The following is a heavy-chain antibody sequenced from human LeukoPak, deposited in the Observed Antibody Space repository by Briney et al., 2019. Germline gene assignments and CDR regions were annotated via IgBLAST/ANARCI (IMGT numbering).Heavy chain of an antibody. CDR1: GGSISSGGYS. CDR3: ARVGANEITMVRGVIITPYYYYYMDV. Sequence: SETLSLTCAVSGGSISSGGYSWNWIRQPPGKGLEWIGYIYYSGNTYYNPSLKSRVTISVDTSKNQFSLKLSSVTAADTAVYYCARVGANEITMVRGVIITPYYYYYMDVWGKGTTVTISS. D-gene: IGHD3-10*01. J-gene: IGHJ6*03. CDR2: IYYSGNT. V-gene: IGHV4-30-4*07.